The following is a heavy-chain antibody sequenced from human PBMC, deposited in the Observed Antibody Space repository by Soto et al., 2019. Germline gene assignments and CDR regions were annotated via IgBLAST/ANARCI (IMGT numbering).Heavy chain of an antibody. V-gene: IGHV3-53*04. D-gene: IGHD2-2*01. Sequence: EVQLVESGGGLVQPGGSLRLSCAASGFTVSSNYMSWVRQAPGKGLEWVSVIYSGGSTYYADSVKGRFTISRHNSKKTLYLQMNSLRAEDTAVYYCARYHCSSTSCYLSRAFDIWGQGTMVTVSS. CDR1: GFTVSSNY. CDR3: ARYHCSSTSCYLSRAFDI. CDR2: IYSGGST. J-gene: IGHJ3*02.